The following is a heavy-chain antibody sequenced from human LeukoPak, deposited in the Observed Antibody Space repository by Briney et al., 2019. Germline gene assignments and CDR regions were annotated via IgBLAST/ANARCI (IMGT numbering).Heavy chain of an antibody. CDR3: ARHGGEIKYGSDNWFDP. CDR2: IYYSGST. D-gene: IGHD3-10*01. CDR1: GGSISRYY. J-gene: IGHJ5*02. V-gene: IGHV4-59*08. Sequence: SETLSLTCTVSGGSISRYYWSWIRQPPGKGLEWIGYIYYSGSTNYNPSLKSRVTISVDTSKNQFSLKLSSVTAADTAVYYCARHGGEIKYGSDNWFDPWGQGTLVTVSS.